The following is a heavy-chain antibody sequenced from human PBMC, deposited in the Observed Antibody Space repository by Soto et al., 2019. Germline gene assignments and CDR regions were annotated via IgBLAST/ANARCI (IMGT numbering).Heavy chain of an antibody. J-gene: IGHJ4*02. CDR1: GYTFTSYG. CDR2: ISAYNGNT. D-gene: IGHD2-15*01. Sequence: ASVKVSCKASGYTFTSYGISWVRQAPGQGLEWMGWISAYNGNTNYAQKIQGRVNMTTDTSTSTAYIELRILRSDDTAVYYCARVVVVAANPIDYWGQGTLVTVSS. V-gene: IGHV1-18*01. CDR3: ARVVVVAANPIDY.